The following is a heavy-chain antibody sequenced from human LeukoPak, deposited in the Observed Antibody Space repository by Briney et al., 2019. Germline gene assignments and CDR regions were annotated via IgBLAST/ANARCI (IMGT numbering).Heavy chain of an antibody. CDR2: INHSGST. Sequence: SETLSLTCAVYGGSFSGYYWSWIRQPPGKGLEWIGEINHSGSTNYNPSLKSRVTISVDTSNNRFSLKLSSVTAADTAVYYCARGSSNYDILTGYNPIARYFQHWGQGTLVTVSS. V-gene: IGHV4-34*01. D-gene: IGHD3-9*01. J-gene: IGHJ1*01. CDR3: ARGSSNYDILTGYNPIARYFQH. CDR1: GGSFSGYY.